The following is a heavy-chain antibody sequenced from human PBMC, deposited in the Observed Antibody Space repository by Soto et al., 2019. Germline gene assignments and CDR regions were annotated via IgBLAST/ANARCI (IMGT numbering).Heavy chain of an antibody. CDR3: AKAKVYTWNPGSFDY. CDR1: GFTFSSYA. Sequence: GGSLRLSCAASGFTFSSYAMSWVRQAPGKGLEWGSGIGGSGAGTFYADSVKGRFTISRDSFKNTLYLQMNSLRAEDTAVYYCAKAKVYTWNPGSFDYWGQGTLVTVSS. J-gene: IGHJ4*02. CDR2: IGGSGAGT. D-gene: IGHD1-20*01. V-gene: IGHV3-23*01.